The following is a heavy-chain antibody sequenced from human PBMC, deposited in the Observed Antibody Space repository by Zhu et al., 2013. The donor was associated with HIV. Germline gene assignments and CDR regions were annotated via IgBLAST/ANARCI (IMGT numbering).Heavy chain of an antibody. Sequence: QVQLVQSGAEVKKPGSSVKVSCKASGGTFSSYAISWVRQAPGQGLEWMGGIIPIFGTANYAQKFQGRVTITADKSTNTAYMELSSLRSEDTAVYYCARGRTFGVGRLNWFDPWGQGTLVTVSS. CDR1: GGTFSSYA. CDR3: ARGRTFGVGRLNWFDP. V-gene: IGHV1-69*06. D-gene: IGHD3-3*01. J-gene: IGHJ5*02. CDR2: IIPIFGTA.